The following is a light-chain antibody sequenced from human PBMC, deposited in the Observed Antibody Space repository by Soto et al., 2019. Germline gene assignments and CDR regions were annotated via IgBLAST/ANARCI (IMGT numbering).Light chain of an antibody. J-gene: IGKJ4*01. Sequence: EIVLAQSPGTLSLSPGERATLSCRASRSVGAYLAWHQQSPGLAPRLLVYGASSRATGIPDRFSGSGSGTDFTLTISRLEPEDSAVYYCQQYVSIPFTFGGGTKVDIK. CDR3: QQYVSIPFT. CDR2: GAS. V-gene: IGKV3-20*01. CDR1: RSVGAY.